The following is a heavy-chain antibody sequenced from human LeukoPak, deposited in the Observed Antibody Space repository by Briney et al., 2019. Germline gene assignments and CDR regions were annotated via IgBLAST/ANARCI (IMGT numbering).Heavy chain of an antibody. CDR1: GFTFSSHW. Sequence: GGSLRLSCAASGFTFSSHWMHWVRQAPGKGLVWVSRINSDGSSISYADSVKGRFTISRDNAKNTLYLQMNSLRAEDTAVYYCARALAVTGTGGFDPWGQGTLVTVSS. D-gene: IGHD6-19*01. J-gene: IGHJ5*02. CDR3: ARALAVTGTGGFDP. CDR2: INSDGSSI. V-gene: IGHV3-74*01.